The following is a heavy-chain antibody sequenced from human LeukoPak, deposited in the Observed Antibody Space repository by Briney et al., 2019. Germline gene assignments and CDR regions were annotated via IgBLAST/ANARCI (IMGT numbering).Heavy chain of an antibody. D-gene: IGHD3-22*01. J-gene: IGHJ4*02. CDR2: ISGSGGST. CDR1: GFTFSSYA. CDR3: AKDLSITTIVVVQGHYFDY. V-gene: IGHV3-23*01. Sequence: PGGSLRLSCAASGFTFSSYAMSWVRQAPGKGLEWVSAISGSGGSTYYADSVEGRFTISRGNSKNTLYLQMNSLRAEDTAVYYCAKDLSITTIVVVQGHYFDYWGQGTLVTVSS.